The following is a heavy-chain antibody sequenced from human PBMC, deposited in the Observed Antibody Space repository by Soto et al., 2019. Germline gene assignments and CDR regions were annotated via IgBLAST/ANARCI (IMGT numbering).Heavy chain of an antibody. V-gene: IGHV4-59*08. CDR3: ARWGYCSGGSCYGLYMDV. CDR1: GGSISSYY. J-gene: IGHJ6*03. D-gene: IGHD2-15*01. Sequence: SETLSLTCTVSGGSISSYYWSWIRQPPGKGLEWIGYIYYSGSTNYNPSLKSRVTISVDTSKNQFSLKLSSVTAADTAVYYCARWGYCSGGSCYGLYMDVWGKGTTVTVS. CDR2: IYYSGST.